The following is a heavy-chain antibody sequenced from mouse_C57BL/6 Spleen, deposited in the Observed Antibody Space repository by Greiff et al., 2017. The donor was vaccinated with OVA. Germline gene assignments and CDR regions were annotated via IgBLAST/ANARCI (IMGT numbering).Heavy chain of an antibody. CDR3: ARPGTPEDYYAMDY. J-gene: IGHJ4*01. CDR2: ISSGSSTI. CDR1: GFTFSDYG. D-gene: IGHD2-14*01. Sequence: DVMLVESGGGLVKPGGSLKLSCAASGFTFSDYGMHWVRQAPEKGLEWVAYISSGSSTIYYADTVKGRFTISRDNAKNTLFLQMTSLRSEDTAMDYCARPGTPEDYYAMDYWGQGTSVTVSA. V-gene: IGHV5-17*01.